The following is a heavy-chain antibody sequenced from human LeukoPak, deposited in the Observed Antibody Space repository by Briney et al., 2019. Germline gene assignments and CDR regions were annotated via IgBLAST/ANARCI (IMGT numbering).Heavy chain of an antibody. CDR3: AKDADSSGYAVFDY. D-gene: IGHD3-22*01. V-gene: IGHV3-9*01. CDR2: ISWNSGSI. CDR1: GFTFDDYA. J-gene: IGHJ4*02. Sequence: GRSLRLSCAASGFTFDDYAMHWVRQAPGKGLEWVSGISWNSGSIGYADSVKGRFTISRDNAKNSLYLRMNSLRAEDTALYYCAKDADSSGYAVFDYWGQGTLVTVSS.